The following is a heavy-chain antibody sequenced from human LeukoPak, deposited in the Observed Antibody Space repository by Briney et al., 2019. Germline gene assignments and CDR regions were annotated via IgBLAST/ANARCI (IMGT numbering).Heavy chain of an antibody. J-gene: IGHJ4*02. CDR3: AKISREGATTGSGGPGNFDY. V-gene: IGHV3-23*01. D-gene: IGHD1-26*01. CDR2: SSGSGYST. Sequence: GGSLRLSCAASGFTFNNYAMSWVRQAPGRGLEWVSASSGSGYSTYYADSVKGRFTISRDSSKSTVFLQMNSLRVEDTAIYYCAKISREGATTGSGGPGNFDYWGQGTLVTVSS. CDR1: GFTFNNYA.